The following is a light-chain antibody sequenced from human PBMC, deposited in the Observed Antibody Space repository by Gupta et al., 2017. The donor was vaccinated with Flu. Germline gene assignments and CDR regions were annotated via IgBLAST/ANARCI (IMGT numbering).Light chain of an antibody. V-gene: IGLV1-47*01. Sequence: QSVLTQPPSTSGTPGQTVTISCSGGRSYIGRNYICWYHQLPGTAPKLLIYRNNLRHSGVPDRFSGSKSDTSVSLSISGLRSEDEGDYYYASWDDALSVWVFGGGTTLTVL. CDR2: RNN. CDR3: ASWDDALSVWV. CDR1: RSYIGRNY. J-gene: IGLJ3*02.